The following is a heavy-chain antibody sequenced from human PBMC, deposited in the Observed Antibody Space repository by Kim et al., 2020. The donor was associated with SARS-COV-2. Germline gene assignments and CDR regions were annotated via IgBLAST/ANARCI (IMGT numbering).Heavy chain of an antibody. CDR3: ASGAETRAMVIDY. D-gene: IGHD5-18*01. Sequence: YSPSFQGQVTISAAKSISTAYLQWSSLKASDTAMYYCASGAETRAMVIDYWGQGTLVTVSS. J-gene: IGHJ4*02. V-gene: IGHV5-51*01.